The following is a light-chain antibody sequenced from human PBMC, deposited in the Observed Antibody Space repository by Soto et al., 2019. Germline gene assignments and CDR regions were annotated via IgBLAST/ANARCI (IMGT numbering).Light chain of an antibody. Sequence: DIQMTQSPSSLSASVRDRVTITCRASQSISSYLNLYQQKPGKAPKLLIYAASSLQSGVPSRFSGSGSGTDFTLTISSLQPEDFATYYCQQSYSTPSITFGQGTRLEIK. CDR2: AAS. V-gene: IGKV1-39*01. CDR3: QQSYSTPSIT. CDR1: QSISSY. J-gene: IGKJ5*01.